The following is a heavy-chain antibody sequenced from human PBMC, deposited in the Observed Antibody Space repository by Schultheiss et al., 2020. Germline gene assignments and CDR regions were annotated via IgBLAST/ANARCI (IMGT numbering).Heavy chain of an antibody. J-gene: IGHJ3*02. CDR1: GGSFSGYY. D-gene: IGHD3-9*01. Sequence: SETLSLTCAVYGGSFSGYYWSWIRQPPGKGLEWIGYIYYSGSTDYNPSLKSRVAISADTSKNQFSLKLSSVTAADTAVYYCARVPYDILTGYSYWYAFDIWGQGTMVTVSS. V-gene: IGHV4-59*01. CDR3: ARVPYDILTGYSYWYAFDI. CDR2: IYYSGST.